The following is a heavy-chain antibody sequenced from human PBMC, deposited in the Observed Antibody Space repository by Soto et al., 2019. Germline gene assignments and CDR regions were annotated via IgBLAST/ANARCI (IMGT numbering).Heavy chain of an antibody. CDR1: GFTFSSYG. Sequence: QVQLVESGGGVVQPGRSLRLSCAASGFTFSSYGMHWVRQAPGKGLEWVAVISYDGSNKYYADSVKGRFTISRDNSKNTLYLQMNSLRAEDTAVYYCAKDLGSRLLGQKRFDPWGQGTLVTVSS. CDR3: AKDLGSRLLGQKRFDP. V-gene: IGHV3-30*18. CDR2: ISYDGSNK. D-gene: IGHD6-13*01. J-gene: IGHJ5*02.